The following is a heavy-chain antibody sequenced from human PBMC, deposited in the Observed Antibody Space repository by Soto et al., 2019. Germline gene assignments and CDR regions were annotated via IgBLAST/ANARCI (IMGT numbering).Heavy chain of an antibody. V-gene: IGHV3-21*01. CDR2: ISSSSSYI. Sequence: PGGSLRLSCAASGFTFSSYSMNWVRQAPGKGLEWVSSISSSSSYIYYADSVKGRFTISRDNAKNALYLQMNSLRAEDTAVYYCARDYGFWSAIRRPPGGGGMDVWGQGTVVTVSS. D-gene: IGHD3-3*01. J-gene: IGHJ6*02. CDR1: GFTFSSYS. CDR3: ARDYGFWSAIRRPPGGGGMDV.